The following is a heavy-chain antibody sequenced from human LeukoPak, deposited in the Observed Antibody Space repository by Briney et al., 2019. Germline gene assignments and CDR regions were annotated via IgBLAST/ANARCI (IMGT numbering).Heavy chain of an antibody. D-gene: IGHD3-22*01. CDR2: ISGSGGST. CDR1: GSTFSTSA. V-gene: IGHV3-23*01. CDR3: AKSEDYDTREDY. J-gene: IGHJ4*02. Sequence: EGSLRLSCAASGSTFSTSAMTWVRQAPGKGLEWVSGISGSGGSTYYADSVKGRFTISRDNSKNTLYLQMKSLRAEDTAVYYCAKSEDYDTREDYWGQGTLVTVSS.